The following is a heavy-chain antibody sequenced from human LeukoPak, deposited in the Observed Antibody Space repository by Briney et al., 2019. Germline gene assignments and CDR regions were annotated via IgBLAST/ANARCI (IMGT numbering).Heavy chain of an antibody. V-gene: IGHV5-51*01. D-gene: IGHD3-10*01. CDR3: ARTYYYGSGTSLSAFDI. CDR1: GYSFTSHW. Sequence: GESLKISCKGSGYSFTSHWIGWMRQMPGEGLEWMGILYPGDSDTRYSPSFQGQVTISTDKSISTAYLQWSSLKASDTAMYYCARTYYYGSGTSLSAFDIWGQGTMVTVSS. CDR2: LYPGDSDT. J-gene: IGHJ3*02.